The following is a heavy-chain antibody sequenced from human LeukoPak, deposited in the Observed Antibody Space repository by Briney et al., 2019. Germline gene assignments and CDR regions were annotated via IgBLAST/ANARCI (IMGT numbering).Heavy chain of an antibody. V-gene: IGHV3-53*01. J-gene: IGHJ6*04. Sequence: GRSLRLSCAASGFTVSSNYMSWVRQGPGKGLEWGSVIDSGCSTYYADSVKGRFTLSRDNSKNTVYLQMNSLRAEDTAVYYRARAPTEYYDFWSGYPPGMDVWGKGTTVTVSS. D-gene: IGHD3-3*01. CDR3: ARAPTEYYDFWSGYPPGMDV. CDR1: GFTVSSNY. CDR2: IDSGCST.